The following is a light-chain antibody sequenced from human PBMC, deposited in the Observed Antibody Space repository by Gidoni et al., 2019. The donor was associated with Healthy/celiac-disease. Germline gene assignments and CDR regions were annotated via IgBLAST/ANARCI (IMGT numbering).Light chain of an antibody. J-gene: IGKJ3*01. V-gene: IGKV2-28*01. CDR3: MQALQTPVT. Sequence: DIVMTQSPLSLPVTPGEPASISCRSSQSLLHSNGYNYLDWYLQKPGQSPQLLIYLGSNRASGVPDRFSGSGSGTDFTLKISRVEAEDVGVYYCMQALQTPVTFGPETKVDIK. CDR2: LGS. CDR1: QSLLHSNGYNY.